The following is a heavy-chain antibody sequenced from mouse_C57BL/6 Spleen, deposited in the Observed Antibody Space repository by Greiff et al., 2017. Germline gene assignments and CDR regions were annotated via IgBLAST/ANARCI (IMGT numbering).Heavy chain of an antibody. CDR1: GFTFSDYG. J-gene: IGHJ4*01. V-gene: IGHV5-17*01. CDR3: ARPYDYPYYDAMDD. D-gene: IGHD2-4*01. Sequence: EVMLVESGGGLVKPGGSLKLSCAASGFTFSDYGMHWVRQAPEKGLEWVAYISSGSSTIYYADTVKGRFTISRDNAKNTLFLQMTSLRSEDTAMXYCARPYDYPYYDAMDDWGQGTSVTVSS. CDR2: ISSGSSTI.